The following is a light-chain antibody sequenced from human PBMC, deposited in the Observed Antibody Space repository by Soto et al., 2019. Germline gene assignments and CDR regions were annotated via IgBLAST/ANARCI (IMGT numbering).Light chain of an antibody. CDR2: EVT. CDR1: TNTVGGYNF. CDR3: SSYAGNDNLL. V-gene: IGLV2-8*01. J-gene: IGLJ3*02. Sequence: QSALTQPPSASGSPGQSVTISCTRSTNTVGGYNFVSWYQQYPGKAPRLLIFEVTKRPSGVPDRFSGSKSGNTASLTVSGLQPEDEAYYYCSSYAGNDNLLFGGGTKLTVL.